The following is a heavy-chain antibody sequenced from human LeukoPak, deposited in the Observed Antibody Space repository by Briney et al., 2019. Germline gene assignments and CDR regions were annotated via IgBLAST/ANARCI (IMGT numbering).Heavy chain of an antibody. J-gene: IGHJ2*01. D-gene: IGHD3-9*01. CDR1: EFSVGSNY. CDR2: IYSGGST. Sequence: GGSLRLSCAASEFSVGSNYMTWVRQAPGKGLEWVSLIYSGGSTYYADSVKGRFTISRDNSKSTLYLQMNTLRAEDTAVYYCARVMGRLVRTWYFDLWGRGTLVTVSS. V-gene: IGHV3-66*01. CDR3: ARVMGRLVRTWYFDL.